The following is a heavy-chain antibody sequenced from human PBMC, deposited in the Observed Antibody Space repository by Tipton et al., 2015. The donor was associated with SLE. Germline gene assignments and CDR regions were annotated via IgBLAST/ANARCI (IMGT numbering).Heavy chain of an antibody. Sequence: TLSLTCAVYGGSFSGYYWSWIRQPPGKGLEWIGYIYYSGSTNYNPSLKSRVTISVDTSKNRFSLKLSSVTAADTAVYYCASQDGTFDIWGQGTMVTVSS. D-gene: IGHD1-26*01. CDR2: IYYSGST. CDR3: ASQDGTFDI. V-gene: IGHV4-59*08. CDR1: GGSFSGYY. J-gene: IGHJ3*02.